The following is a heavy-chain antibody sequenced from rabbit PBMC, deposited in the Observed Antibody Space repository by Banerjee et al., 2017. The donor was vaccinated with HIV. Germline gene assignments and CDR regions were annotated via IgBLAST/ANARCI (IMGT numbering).Heavy chain of an antibody. D-gene: IGHD7-1*01. J-gene: IGHJ4*01. V-gene: IGHV1S45*01. CDR2: IYTGSSGST. CDR3: ARDLTGVTGWNFGL. CDR1: GIDFSSYG. Sequence: QEQLVESGGGLVTLGGSPKLSCKASGIDFSSYGISWVRQAPGKGLEWIAYIYTGSSGSTYYASWAKGRFTISKTSWTTVTLQMTSLTAADTATYFCARDLTGVTGWNFGLWGPGTLVTVS.